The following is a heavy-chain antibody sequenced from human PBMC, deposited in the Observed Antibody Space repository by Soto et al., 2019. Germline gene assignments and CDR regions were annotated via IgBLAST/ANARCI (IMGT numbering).Heavy chain of an antibody. J-gene: IGHJ4*02. CDR3: ARDYVPGGSGSYYCPFDY. CDR1: GDSVSSNSAA. CDR2: TYYRSKWYN. D-gene: IGHD1-26*01. Sequence: SQTLSLTCAISGDSVSSNSAAWNWIRQSPSRGLEWLGRTYYRSKWYNDYAVSVKSRITINPDTSKNQFSLQLNSVTPEDTAVYYCARDYVPGGSGSYYCPFDYWGQGTLVTVSS. V-gene: IGHV6-1*01.